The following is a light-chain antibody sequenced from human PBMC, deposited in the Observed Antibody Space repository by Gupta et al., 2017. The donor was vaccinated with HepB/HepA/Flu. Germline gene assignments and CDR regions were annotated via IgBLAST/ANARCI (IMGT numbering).Light chain of an antibody. J-gene: IGLJ2*01. CDR1: KLGDKY. V-gene: IGLV3-1*01. CDR2: QDS. Sequence: SYELTQPPSVSVSPGQTASITCSGDKLGDKYACWYQQKPGQSPVLVIYQDSKRPSVIPERFSGFNSGNTATLTISGTQAMDEADYYCQAWDSSTGVVFGGGTKLTVL. CDR3: QAWDSSTGVV.